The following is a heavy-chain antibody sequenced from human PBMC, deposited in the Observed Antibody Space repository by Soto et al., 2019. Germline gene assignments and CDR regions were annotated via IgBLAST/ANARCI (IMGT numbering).Heavy chain of an antibody. CDR3: ARDKYQRPPGDYYYYGMDV. V-gene: IGHV1-2*04. CDR2: INPNSGGT. J-gene: IGHJ6*02. CDR1: GYTFTGYY. Sequence: ASVKVSCKASGYTFTGYYMHWVRQAPGQGLEWMGWINPNSGGTNYAQKFQGWVTMTRDTSISTAYMELSRLRSDDTAVYYCARDKYQRPPGDYYYYGMDVWGQGTTVTVSS. D-gene: IGHD2-2*01.